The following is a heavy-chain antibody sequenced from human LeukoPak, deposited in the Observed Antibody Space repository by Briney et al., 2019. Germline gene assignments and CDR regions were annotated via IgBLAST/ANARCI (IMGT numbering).Heavy chain of an antibody. Sequence: GGSLRLSCAASGFTFSTYAMHWVRQAPGKGLEWVAIISYDGRNKYSADSVKGRFTISRDNSKNTLYLQMHSLRAEDTTVYYCARADYGDYVGAFDIWGQGTMVTVSS. CDR2: ISYDGRNK. J-gene: IGHJ3*02. CDR1: GFTFSTYA. V-gene: IGHV3-30*04. CDR3: ARADYGDYVGAFDI. D-gene: IGHD4-17*01.